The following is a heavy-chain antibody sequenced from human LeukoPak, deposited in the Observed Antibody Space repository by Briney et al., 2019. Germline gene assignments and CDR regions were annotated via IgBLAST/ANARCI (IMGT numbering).Heavy chain of an antibody. J-gene: IGHJ4*02. Sequence: SVKVSCKASGFTFTSSAVQWVRQARGQRLEWIGWIVVGSGNTNYAQKSQERVTITRDMSTSTAYMELSSLRSEDTAVYYCAASPPLNSGSYNYFDYWGQGTLVTVSS. D-gene: IGHD1-26*01. V-gene: IGHV1-58*01. CDR2: IVVGSGNT. CDR1: GFTFTSSA. CDR3: AASPPLNSGSYNYFDY.